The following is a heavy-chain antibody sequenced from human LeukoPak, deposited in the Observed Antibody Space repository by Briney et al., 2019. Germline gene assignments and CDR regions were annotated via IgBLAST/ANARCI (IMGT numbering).Heavy chain of an antibody. V-gene: IGHV3-33*01. D-gene: IGHD6-13*01. Sequence: PGGSLRLSCAASGFTFSSYGMHWVRQAPGKGLEWVAVIWYDGSNKYYADSVKGRFTISRDNSKNTLYLQMSSLRAEDTAVYYCARDGGYSSSWYSTNHAYYGMDVWGQGTTVTVSS. J-gene: IGHJ6*02. CDR2: IWYDGSNK. CDR1: GFTFSSYG. CDR3: ARDGGYSSSWYSTNHAYYGMDV.